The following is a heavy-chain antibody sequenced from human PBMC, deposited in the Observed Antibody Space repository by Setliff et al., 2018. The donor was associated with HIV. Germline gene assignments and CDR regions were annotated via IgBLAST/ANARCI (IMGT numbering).Heavy chain of an antibody. V-gene: IGHV1-46*01. J-gene: IGHJ4*02. CDR2: INPSDGSA. CDR1: GYTFTSYY. D-gene: IGHD6-13*01. CDR3: AKEYHTAATGTRVANYFDY. Sequence: ASVKVSCKASGYTFTSYYMHWVRQAPGQGLEYMGIINPSDGSADYVEKFQDRVTITRDTSTSTVYMEMSSLRSEDTAIYYCAKEYHTAATGTRVANYFDYWGQGTLVTVSS.